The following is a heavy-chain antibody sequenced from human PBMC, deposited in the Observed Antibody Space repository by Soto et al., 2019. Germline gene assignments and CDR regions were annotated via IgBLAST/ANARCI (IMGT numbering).Heavy chain of an antibody. CDR3: ARGMTTVVTRGYYYGMDV. Sequence: GGSLRLFCAASGFTFSDYYMSWIRQAPGKGLEWLSYISSSGSTIYYADSVKGRFTISRDNAKNSLYLQMSSLRAEDTAVYYCARGMTTVVTRGYYYGMDVWGQGTTVTASS. D-gene: IGHD4-17*01. CDR1: GFTFSDYY. CDR2: ISSSGSTI. V-gene: IGHV3-11*01. J-gene: IGHJ6*02.